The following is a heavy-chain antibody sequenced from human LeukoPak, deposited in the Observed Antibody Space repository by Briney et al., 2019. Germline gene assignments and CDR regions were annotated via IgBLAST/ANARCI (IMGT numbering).Heavy chain of an antibody. V-gene: IGHV3-53*05. CDR1: GFTISSNY. J-gene: IGHJ4*02. D-gene: IGHD1-26*01. CDR2: IYSGGNT. CDR3: ARSWDARLNFDY. Sequence: GGSLRLSCAASGFTISSNYMNWVRQAPGKGLEWVSVIYSGGNTYYADSVKGRFTISRDNSKNTLYLQMNSLRDEDTAIYYCARSWDARLNFDYWGQGNLVTVSS.